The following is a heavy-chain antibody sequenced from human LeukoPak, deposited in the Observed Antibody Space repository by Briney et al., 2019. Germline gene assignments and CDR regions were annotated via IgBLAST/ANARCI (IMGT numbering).Heavy chain of an antibody. V-gene: IGHV4-31*03. CDR2: SYYSGST. J-gene: IGHJ5*02. CDR3: ARTYYYDSSGKAVWFDP. D-gene: IGHD3-22*01. CDR1: GGSISSGGYY. Sequence: SQTPSLTCTVSGGSISSGGYYWSWIRQHPGKGLEWIGYSYYSGSTYYDPSLKSRVTISVDTSKNQFSLKLSSVTAADTAVYYCARTYYYDSSGKAVWFDPWGQGTLVTVSS.